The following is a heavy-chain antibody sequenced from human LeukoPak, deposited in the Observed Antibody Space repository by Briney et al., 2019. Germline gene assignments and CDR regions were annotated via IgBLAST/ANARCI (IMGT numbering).Heavy chain of an antibody. J-gene: IGHJ4*02. CDR3: TTDWIGDYNDQPFDY. D-gene: IGHD4-17*01. CDR2: IKSKTDGGTT. V-gene: IGHV3-15*01. CDR1: GFTFSDYD. Sequence: GGSLRLSCAASGFTFSDYDMSWLRQAPGKGLEWVGRIKSKTDGGTTDYAAPVKGRFTISRDDSKNTLYLQMNSLKTEDTAVYYCTTDWIGDYNDQPFDYWGQGTLVTVSS.